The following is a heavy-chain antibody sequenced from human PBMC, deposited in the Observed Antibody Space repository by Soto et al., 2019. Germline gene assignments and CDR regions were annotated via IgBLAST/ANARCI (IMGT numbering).Heavy chain of an antibody. CDR3: AKAAEWLYYFDY. CDR1: GFTFSSYG. V-gene: IGHV3-30*18. J-gene: IGHJ4*02. Sequence: QVQLVESGGGVVQPGRSLRLSYAASGFTFSSYGMHWVRQAPGKGLEWVAVISYDGSNKYYADSVKGRFTISRDNSKNTLYLQMNSLRAEDTAVYYCAKAAEWLYYFDYWGQGTLVTVSS. D-gene: IGHD3-3*01. CDR2: ISYDGSNK.